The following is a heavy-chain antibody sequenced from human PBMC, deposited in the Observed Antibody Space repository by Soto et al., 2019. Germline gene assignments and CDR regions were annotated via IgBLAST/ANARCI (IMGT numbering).Heavy chain of an antibody. D-gene: IGHD3-3*01. CDR2: ISYDGSNK. J-gene: IGHJ6*02. CDR1: GFTFSSYA. Sequence: GGSLRLSCAASGFTFSSYAMHWVRQAPGKGLEWVAVISYDGSNKYYADSVKGRFTISRDNSKNTLYLQMSSLRAEDTAVYYCAAPRILEWLLMDVWGQGTTVTVSS. CDR3: AAPRILEWLLMDV. V-gene: IGHV3-30-3*01.